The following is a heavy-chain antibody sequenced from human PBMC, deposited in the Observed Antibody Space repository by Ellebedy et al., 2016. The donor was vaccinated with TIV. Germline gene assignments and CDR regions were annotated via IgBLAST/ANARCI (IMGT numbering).Heavy chain of an antibody. D-gene: IGHD1-26*01. CDR3: VRVSRSGNYPG. J-gene: IGHJ4*02. CDR2: ISSSSDTI. Sequence: GESLKISCAASGFTFSSYSMNLVRQAPGKGLELVSYISSSSDTIYYADSVKGRFTISRDNAKNLVYLQMNSLRDEDTAVYYCVRVSRSGNYPGWGQGTLVTVSS. V-gene: IGHV3-48*02. CDR1: GFTFSSYS.